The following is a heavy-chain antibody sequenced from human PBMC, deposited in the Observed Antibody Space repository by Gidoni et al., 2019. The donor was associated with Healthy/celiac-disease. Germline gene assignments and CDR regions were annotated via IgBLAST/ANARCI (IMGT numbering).Heavy chain of an antibody. Sequence: QVQLVESGGGVVQPGRSLRLSCAASGFPFSSYGMHWVRQAPGKGLEWVAVIWYDGSNKYYADSVKGRFTISRDNSKNTLYLQMNSLRAEDTAVYYCARVNSVFGVVATGAFDIWGQGTMVTVSS. V-gene: IGHV3-33*01. J-gene: IGHJ3*02. CDR1: GFPFSSYG. CDR3: ARVNSVFGVVATGAFDI. D-gene: IGHD3-3*01. CDR2: IWYDGSNK.